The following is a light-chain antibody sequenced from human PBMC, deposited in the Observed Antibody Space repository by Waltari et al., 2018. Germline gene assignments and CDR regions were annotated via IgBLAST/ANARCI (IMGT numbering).Light chain of an antibody. CDR2: DVT. Sequence: ALTPPAAVSGAPGQSVTIPCTGARSDNGRYDLFSWYQQHPGNAPKLVISDVTKRPSGVSDRFSGSKSGDTASLTISGLQFEDEADYYCCSYAGNYIWVFGGGTRLTVL. J-gene: IGLJ3*02. CDR1: RSDNGRYDL. CDR3: CSYAGNYIWV. V-gene: IGLV2-23*02.